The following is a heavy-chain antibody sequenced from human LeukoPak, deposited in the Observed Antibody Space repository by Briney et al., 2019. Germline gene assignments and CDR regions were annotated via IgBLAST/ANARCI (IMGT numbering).Heavy chain of an antibody. V-gene: IGHV3-30*04. Sequence: GGSLRLSCAASGFTFSSYAMHWVRQAPGKGLEWVAVISYDGSNKYYADSVKGRFTISRDNSKNTLYLQMNSLRAEDTAVYYCARDPAIYGDDAFDIWGQGTMVTVSS. J-gene: IGHJ3*02. CDR1: GFTFSSYA. CDR2: ISYDGSNK. D-gene: IGHD4-17*01. CDR3: ARDPAIYGDDAFDI.